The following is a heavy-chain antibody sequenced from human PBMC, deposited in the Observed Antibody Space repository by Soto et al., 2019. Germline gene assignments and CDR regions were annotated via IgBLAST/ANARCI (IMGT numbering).Heavy chain of an antibody. CDR3: ARGPSFFYDSSCYYRPEFDH. J-gene: IGHJ5*02. CDR2: INPGGATT. Sequence: ASVKVSCKASGYTFTTYYMHWVRQAPGQGLEWMGIINPGGATTNYAQKFQGRVTMIRDTSTSTVYMELRSLRSEDTAVYYCARGPSFFYDSSCYYRPEFDHWAQGTLVTGSS. CDR1: GYTFTTYY. V-gene: IGHV1-46*01. D-gene: IGHD3-22*01.